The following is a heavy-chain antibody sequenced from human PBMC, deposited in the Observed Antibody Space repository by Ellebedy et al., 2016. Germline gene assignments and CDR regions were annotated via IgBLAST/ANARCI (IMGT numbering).Heavy chain of an antibody. CDR1: GGSISSRSYY. V-gene: IGHV4-39*07. D-gene: IGHD4-23*01. CDR2: IYYSGST. CDR3: ARAWYGGNDY. J-gene: IGHJ4*02. Sequence: SETLSLTXTVSGGSISSRSYYWGWIRQPPGKGLEWIGSIYYSGSTNYNPSLKSRVTISVDTSKNQFSLKLSSVTAADTAVYYCARAWYGGNDYWGQGTLVTVSS.